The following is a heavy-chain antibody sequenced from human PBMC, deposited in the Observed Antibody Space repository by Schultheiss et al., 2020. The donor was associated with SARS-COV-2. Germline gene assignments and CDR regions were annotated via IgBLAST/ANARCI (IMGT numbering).Heavy chain of an antibody. CDR3: ARSLDHSSGWPYYYYGMDV. J-gene: IGHJ6*02. V-gene: IGHV3-33*01. D-gene: IGHD6-19*01. Sequence: GESLKISCAASGFTFSSYGMHWVRQAPGKGLEWVAVIWYDGSNKYYADSVKGRFTISRDNSKNTLYLQMNSLRAEDTAVYYCARSLDHSSGWPYYYYGMDVWGQGTTVTVSS. CDR2: IWYDGSNK. CDR1: GFTFSSYG.